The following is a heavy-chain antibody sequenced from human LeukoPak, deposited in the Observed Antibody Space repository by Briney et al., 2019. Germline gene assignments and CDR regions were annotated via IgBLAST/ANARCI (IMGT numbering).Heavy chain of an antibody. V-gene: IGHV1-69*04. CDR1: GGTFSSYA. CDR3: ARDTRGTSSGWFDP. CDR2: IIPIFGVA. Sequence: SVKVSCKASGGTFSSYAISWVRQAPGQGLEWMGRIIPIFGVANYAQKFQGRVTITADKSTSTAYMELSSLRSEDTAVYYCARDTRGTSSGWFDPWGQGTLVTVSS. J-gene: IGHJ5*02. D-gene: IGHD2-2*01.